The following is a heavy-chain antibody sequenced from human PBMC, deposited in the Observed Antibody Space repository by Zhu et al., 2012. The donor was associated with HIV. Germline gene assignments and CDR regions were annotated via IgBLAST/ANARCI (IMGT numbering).Heavy chain of an antibody. V-gene: IGHV3-74*01. D-gene: IGHD1-26*01. CDR1: GFTFSSYW. CDR2: ISGDGSFT. CDR3: WDHYFDY. Sequence: EVQLVESGGGLVQPGGSLRLSCAASGFTFSSYWMHWVRQAPGKGLVWISRISGDGSFTNYADSVKGRFTISRDNARNTLYLQMNSLTADDTAIYYVWDHYFDYWVREPWSRLL. J-gene: IGHJ4*02.